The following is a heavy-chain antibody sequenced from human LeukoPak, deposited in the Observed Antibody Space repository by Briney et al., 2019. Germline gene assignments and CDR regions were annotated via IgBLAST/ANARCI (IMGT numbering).Heavy chain of an antibody. CDR3: ARGPRYYYDSSGYIDY. CDR2: INPNSGGT. J-gene: IGHJ4*02. D-gene: IGHD3-22*01. CDR1: GYTFTGYY. Sequence: ASVKVSCKASGYTFTGYYMHWVRQPPGQGLEWVGWINPNSGGTNYAQKFQGRVTMTRDTSISTAYMGLSRLRSEDMAVYFCARGPRYYYDSSGYIDYWGQEALVTVSS. V-gene: IGHV1-2*02.